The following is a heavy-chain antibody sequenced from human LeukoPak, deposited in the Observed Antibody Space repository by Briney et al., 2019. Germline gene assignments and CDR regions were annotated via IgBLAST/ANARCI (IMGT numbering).Heavy chain of an antibody. CDR3: AKGNRLGQWLDTGFDY. CDR1: GFTFDDYA. D-gene: IGHD6-19*01. V-gene: IGHV3-43D*03. CDR2: ISWDGGST. Sequence: GGSLRLSCAASGFTFDDYAMHWVRQAPGKGLEWVSLISWDGGSTYYADSVKGRFTISRDNSKNSLYLQMNSLRAEDTALYYCAKGNRLGQWLDTGFDYWGQGTLVTVSS. J-gene: IGHJ4*02.